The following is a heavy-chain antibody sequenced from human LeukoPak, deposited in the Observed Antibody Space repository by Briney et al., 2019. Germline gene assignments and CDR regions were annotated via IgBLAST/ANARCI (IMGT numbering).Heavy chain of an antibody. V-gene: IGHV3-23*01. CDR3: ARLGYYDSGY. CDR2: ISGSGGST. J-gene: IGHJ4*02. Sequence: PGGSLRLSCAASGFTFSSYAMSWVRQAPGNGLEWVSAISGSGGSTYYADSVKGRFTISRDNSKNTLYLQMNSLRAEDMAVYYCARLGYYDSGYWGQGTLVTVSS. CDR1: GFTFSSYA. D-gene: IGHD3-22*01.